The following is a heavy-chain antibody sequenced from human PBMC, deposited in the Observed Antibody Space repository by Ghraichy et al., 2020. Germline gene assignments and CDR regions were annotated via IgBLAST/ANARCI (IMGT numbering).Heavy chain of an antibody. Sequence: SQTLSLTCTVSGGSVTSGSYYWSWIRQPPEKGLESIGYIYYTGSTNYNPSLKSRVTISIDTSKNQFSLKLNSVTAADTAVYYCAKCLLPGHYFDPWGQGTLVTVSS. CDR1: GGSVTSGSYY. V-gene: IGHV4-61*01. CDR3: AKCLLPGHYFDP. CDR2: IYYTGST. J-gene: IGHJ5*02. D-gene: IGHD4-17*01.